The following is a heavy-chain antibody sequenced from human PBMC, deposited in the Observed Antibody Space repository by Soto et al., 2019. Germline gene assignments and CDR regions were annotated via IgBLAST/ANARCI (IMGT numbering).Heavy chain of an antibody. D-gene: IGHD3-10*01. Sequence: PVGSLRLSCAASGFTFSSFWLSWVRQAPVKGLEWVANIKTDGSETHYVDSVKGRFTISRDNPKTSLFLQMNSLRVEDTAVYFCTSDRYPRFYHGSGSYPYYWGQGTPVTVSS. J-gene: IGHJ4*02. CDR1: GFTFSSFW. CDR3: TSDRYPRFYHGSGSYPYY. V-gene: IGHV3-7*03. CDR2: IKTDGSET.